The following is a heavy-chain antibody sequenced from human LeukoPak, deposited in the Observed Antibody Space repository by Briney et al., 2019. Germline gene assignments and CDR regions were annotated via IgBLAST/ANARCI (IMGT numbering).Heavy chain of an antibody. CDR2: ISGSGGST. V-gene: IGHV3-23*01. CDR1: GFTFSSYA. D-gene: IGHD6-6*01. J-gene: IGHJ4*02. Sequence: GGSLRLSCAASGFTFSSYAMSWVRQAPGKGMEWVSAISGSGGSTYYADSVKGRFTISRDNSKNTLFLQMNSLRAEDTAVYYCARGYYSSSSLFDYWGQGTLVTVSS. CDR3: ARGYYSSSSLFDY.